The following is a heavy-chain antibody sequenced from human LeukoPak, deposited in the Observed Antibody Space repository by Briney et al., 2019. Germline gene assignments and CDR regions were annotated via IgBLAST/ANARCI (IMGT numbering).Heavy chain of an antibody. V-gene: IGHV1-69*13. CDR3: ADSAKIGYCSSTSCYGAFDI. J-gene: IGHJ3*02. CDR2: IILIFGTA. Sequence: SVKVSCKASGGTFSSYAISWVRQAPGQGLEWMGGIILIFGTANYAQKFQGRVTITADESTSTAYMELSSLRSEDTAVYYCADSAKIGYCSSTSCYGAFDIWGQGTMVTVSS. D-gene: IGHD2-2*01. CDR1: GGTFSSYA.